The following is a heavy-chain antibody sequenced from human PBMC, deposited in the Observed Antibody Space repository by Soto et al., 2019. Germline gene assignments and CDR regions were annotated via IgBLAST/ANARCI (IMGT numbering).Heavy chain of an antibody. J-gene: IGHJ4*02. V-gene: IGHV4-39*01. D-gene: IGHD3-10*01. CDR2: IYYSGST. CDR3: ARRVLPLNYFDY. Sequence: SETLSLTCTVSGGSISSSSYYWGWIRQPPGKGLEWIGSIYYSGSTYYNPSLKSRVTISVDTSKNQFSLKLSSVTAADTAVYYCARRVLPLNYFDYWGQGTLVTVSS. CDR1: GGSISSSSYY.